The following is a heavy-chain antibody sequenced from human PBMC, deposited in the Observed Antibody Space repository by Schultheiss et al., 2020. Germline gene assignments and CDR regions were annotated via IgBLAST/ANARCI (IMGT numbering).Heavy chain of an antibody. J-gene: IGHJ6*02. CDR1: GFQFSNYV. CDR2: ISGSGGST. CDR3: ARDSVAAQTRYYYGMDV. Sequence: WGSLRLSCSASGFQFSNYVVSWVRQAPGKGLEWVSAISGSGGSTYYADSVKGRFTISRDNSKNTLYLQMNSLRAEDTAVYYCARDSVAAQTRYYYGMDVWGPGSTVTVSS. D-gene: IGHD6-6*01. V-gene: IGHV3-23*01.